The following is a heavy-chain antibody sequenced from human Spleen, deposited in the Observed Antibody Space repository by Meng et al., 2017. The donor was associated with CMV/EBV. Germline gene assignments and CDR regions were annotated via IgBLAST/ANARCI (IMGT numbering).Heavy chain of an antibody. Sequence: LTSYGISWARLAPGQELEWMGWISAYNGNTNYAQKLQGRVTMTTDTSTSTAYMELRSLRSDDTAVYYCARGGRRITIFGVDENWFDPWGQGTLVTVSS. J-gene: IGHJ5*02. D-gene: IGHD3-3*01. CDR2: ISAYNGNT. CDR1: LTSYG. CDR3: ARGGRRITIFGVDENWFDP. V-gene: IGHV1-18*01.